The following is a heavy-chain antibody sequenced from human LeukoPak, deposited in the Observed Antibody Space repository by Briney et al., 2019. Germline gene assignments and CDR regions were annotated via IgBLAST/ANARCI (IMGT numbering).Heavy chain of an antibody. D-gene: IGHD5-24*01. CDR3: ARDRGRDGYNPDFDY. J-gene: IGHJ4*02. V-gene: IGHV4-39*07. Sequence: SETLSLTCTVSGGSISSSSYYWGWIRQPPGKGLEWIGSIYYSGSTYHNPSLKSRVTISVDTSKNQFSLKLSSVTAADTAVYYCARDRGRDGYNPDFDYWGQGTLVTVSS. CDR2: IYYSGST. CDR1: GGSISSSSYY.